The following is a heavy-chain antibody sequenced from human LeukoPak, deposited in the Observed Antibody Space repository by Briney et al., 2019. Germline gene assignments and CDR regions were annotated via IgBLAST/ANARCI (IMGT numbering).Heavy chain of an antibody. CDR1: GGTFSSYA. D-gene: IGHD3-9*01. V-gene: IGHV1-69*04. J-gene: IGHJ6*02. CDR2: IIPILGIA. CDR3: AREWGGDTYYDILTGYYKVGYYYYGMDV. Sequence: GASVKVSCKASGGTFSSYAISWVRQAPGQGLEWMGRIIPILGIANYAQKFQGRVTITADKSTSTAYMELRSLRSDDTAVYYCAREWGGDTYYDILTGYYKVGYYYYGMDVWGQGTTVTVSS.